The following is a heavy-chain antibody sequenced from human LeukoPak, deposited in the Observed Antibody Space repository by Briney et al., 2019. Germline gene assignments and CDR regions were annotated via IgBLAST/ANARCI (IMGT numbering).Heavy chain of an antibody. CDR2: INHSGIT. V-gene: IGHV4-34*01. CDR1: GGSFSGYY. CDR3: ARHRGHYYDFWSGYLPGWFDP. Sequence: PSETLSLTCAVSGGSFSGYYWSWIRQPPGKGLECIGEINHSGITNYNPSLKSRVTISVDTSKNQFSLKLSSVTAADTAVYYCARHRGHYYDFWSGYLPGWFDPWGQGTLVTVSS. D-gene: IGHD3-3*01. J-gene: IGHJ5*02.